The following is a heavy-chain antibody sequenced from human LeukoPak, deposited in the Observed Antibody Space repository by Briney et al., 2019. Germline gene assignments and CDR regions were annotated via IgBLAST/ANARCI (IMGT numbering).Heavy chain of an antibody. CDR1: GYTFTSYG. V-gene: IGHV1-18*01. Sequence: ASVKVSCKASGYTFTSYGISWVRQAPAQGLEWMGWLSAYAQKFQGRVTMTTDTSTSTAYMELSSLRSDDTAVYYCARRFNSYNSSGYYEGFYFDYWGQGTLVTVSS. J-gene: IGHJ4*02. CDR2: LSAY. CDR3: ARRFNSYNSSGYYEGFYFDY. D-gene: IGHD3-22*01.